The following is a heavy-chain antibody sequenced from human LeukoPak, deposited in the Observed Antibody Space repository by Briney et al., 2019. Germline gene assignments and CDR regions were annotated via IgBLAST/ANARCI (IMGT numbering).Heavy chain of an antibody. CDR1: GGSFSGYY. V-gene: IGHV4-34*01. D-gene: IGHD3-10*01. J-gene: IGHJ3*02. CDR3: ARAFYGSGSYYGLGAFDI. Sequence: SETLSLTCAVYGGSFSGYYWSWIRQPPGKGLEWIGEISHSGSTNYNPSLKSRVTISVDTSKNQFSLKLSSVTAADTAVYYCARAFYGSGSYYGLGAFDIWGQGTMVTVSS. CDR2: ISHSGST.